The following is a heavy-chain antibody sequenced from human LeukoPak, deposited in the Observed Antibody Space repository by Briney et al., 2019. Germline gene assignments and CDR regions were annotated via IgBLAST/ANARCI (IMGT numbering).Heavy chain of an antibody. V-gene: IGHV3-23*01. D-gene: IGHD3-9*01. Sequence: GGTLRLSCAASGFTFSYYGMNWVRQAPGKGLEWVSGISGSGDRTYYEDSVKGRFTISRENAKNSLYLQMNSLRAGDTAVYYCARLTGHGHFDYWGQGTLVTVSS. CDR1: GFTFSYYG. CDR2: ISGSGDRT. CDR3: ARLTGHGHFDY. J-gene: IGHJ4*02.